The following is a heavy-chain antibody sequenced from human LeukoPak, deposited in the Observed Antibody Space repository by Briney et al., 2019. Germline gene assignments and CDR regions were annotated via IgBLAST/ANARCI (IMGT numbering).Heavy chain of an antibody. J-gene: IGHJ4*02. CDR1: GFTFSDCS. D-gene: IGHD1-26*01. Sequence: GGSLRLSCAASGFTFSDCSMNWVRQAPGKGLEWVSYISRSSTTIYYADSVKGRFTISRDNAKNSLYLQMNSLRDEDTAVYYSARNPYGGSRSDYWGQGTLVTVSS. CDR2: ISRSSTTI. CDR3: ARNPYGGSRSDY. V-gene: IGHV3-48*02.